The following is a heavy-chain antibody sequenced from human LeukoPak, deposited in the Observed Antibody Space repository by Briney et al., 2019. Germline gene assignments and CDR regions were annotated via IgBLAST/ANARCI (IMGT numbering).Heavy chain of an antibody. D-gene: IGHD4-17*01. CDR1: GYTFTSYY. CDR2: INPNSGGT. V-gene: IGHV1-2*02. Sequence: ASVKVSCKASGYTFTSYYMHWVRQAPGQGLEWMGWINPNSGGTNYAQKFQGRVTMTRDTSISTAYMELSRLRSDDTAVYYCRTDRYGDYGDYIDYWGQGTLVTVSS. CDR3: RTDRYGDYGDYIDY. J-gene: IGHJ4*02.